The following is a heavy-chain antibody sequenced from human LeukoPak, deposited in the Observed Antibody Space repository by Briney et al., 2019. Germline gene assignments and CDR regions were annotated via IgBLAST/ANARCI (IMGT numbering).Heavy chain of an antibody. CDR1: GYTFTSYG. J-gene: IGHJ4*02. CDR3: ARVDTAGNY. CDR2: ISAYNGNT. D-gene: IGHD5-18*01. Sequence: ASVKVSCKASGYTFTSYGISWVRQAPGQGLEWMGWISAYNGNTNYAQKLQGRVTITADKSTSTAYMELSSLRSEDTAVYYCARVDTAGNYWGQGTLVTVSS. V-gene: IGHV1-18*01.